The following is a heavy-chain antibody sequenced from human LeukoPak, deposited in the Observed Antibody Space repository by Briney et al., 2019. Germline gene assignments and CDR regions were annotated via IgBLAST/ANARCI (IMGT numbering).Heavy chain of an antibody. CDR3: TPSPLGRTTVTTY. CDR2: IYSGGST. J-gene: IGHJ4*02. Sequence: GGSLRLSCAASGFTVSSNYMSWVRQAPGKGLEWVSVIYSGGSTYYADSVKGRFTISRDNSKNTLYLQMNTLNTADTAVYYCTPSPLGRTTVTTYWGQGTPVPVSS. CDR1: GFTVSSNY. V-gene: IGHV3-66*01. D-gene: IGHD4-17*01.